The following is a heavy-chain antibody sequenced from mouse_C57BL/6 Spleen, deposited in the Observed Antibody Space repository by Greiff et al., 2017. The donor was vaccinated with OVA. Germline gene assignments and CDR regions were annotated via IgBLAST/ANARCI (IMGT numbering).Heavy chain of an antibody. J-gene: IGHJ4*01. CDR1: GYAFSSSW. CDR2: IYPGDGDT. CDR3: AGYSNYPYAMDY. V-gene: IGHV1-82*01. D-gene: IGHD2-5*01. Sequence: VKLMESGPELVKPGASVKISCKASGYAFSSSWMNWVKQRPGKGLEWIGRIYPGDGDTNYNGKFKGKATLTADKSSSTAYMQLSSLTSEDSAVYFCAGYSNYPYAMDYWGQGTSVTVSS.